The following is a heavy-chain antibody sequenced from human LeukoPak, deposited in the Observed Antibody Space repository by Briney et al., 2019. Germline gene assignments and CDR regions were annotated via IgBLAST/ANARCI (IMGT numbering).Heavy chain of an antibody. Sequence: SETLSLTCTVSGYSISSGYYWGWIRQPPGKGLEWIGSLYHSGSTHYNPSLKSRVTISVDTSKNQFSLKLNPVTAADTAVYYCARGVIGLGYCSGGSCYSGTTFDYWGQGTLVTVSS. D-gene: IGHD2-15*01. J-gene: IGHJ4*02. V-gene: IGHV4-38-2*02. CDR1: GYSISSGYY. CDR2: LYHSGST. CDR3: ARGVIGLGYCSGGSCYSGTTFDY.